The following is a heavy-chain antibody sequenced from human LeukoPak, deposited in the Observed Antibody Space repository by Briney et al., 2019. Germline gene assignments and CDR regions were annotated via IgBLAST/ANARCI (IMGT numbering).Heavy chain of an antibody. CDR3: AKYGKLMRYGMDV. CDR2: ISGSGGST. D-gene: IGHD4-17*01. V-gene: IGHV3-23*01. J-gene: IGHJ6*02. Sequence: GGSLRLSCAASGFTFSSYAMSWLRQAPGKGLEWVSAISGSGGSTYYADSVKGRFTISRDNSKNTLYLQMHSLRAEDTAVYYCAKYGKLMRYGMDVWGQGTTVTVSS. CDR1: GFTFSSYA.